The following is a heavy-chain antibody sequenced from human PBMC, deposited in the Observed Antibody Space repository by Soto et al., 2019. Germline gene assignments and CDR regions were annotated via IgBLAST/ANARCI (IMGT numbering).Heavy chain of an antibody. D-gene: IGHD6-13*01. J-gene: IGHJ6*02. CDR2: IYPGDSDT. CDR3: ARTSAAGKYYYGMDV. V-gene: IGHV5-51*01. CDR1: GYSFTSYW. Sequence: PGESLKISCKGSGYSFTSYWIAWVRQMPGKGLEWMGIIYPGDSDTRYSPSFQGQVTISADKSISTAYLQWSSLKAPDTAMYYCARTSAAGKYYYGMDVWGQGTTVTVS.